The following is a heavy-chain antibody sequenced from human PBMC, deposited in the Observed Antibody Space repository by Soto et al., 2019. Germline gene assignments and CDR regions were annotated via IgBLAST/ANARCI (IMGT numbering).Heavy chain of an antibody. V-gene: IGHV1-46*03. D-gene: IGHD6-19*01. Sequence: QVQLMQSGAEVKKPGASVKVSCKASGYTFSSYYMHWVRQAPGQGLEWMGVINPSGGSTTHAQKFQGRVTMTRDTSTSTVYMELSSLTSEDTAVYYCARASVSGRRFDYWGEGTLVIVSS. J-gene: IGHJ4*02. CDR1: GYTFSSYY. CDR3: ARASVSGRRFDY. CDR2: INPSGGST.